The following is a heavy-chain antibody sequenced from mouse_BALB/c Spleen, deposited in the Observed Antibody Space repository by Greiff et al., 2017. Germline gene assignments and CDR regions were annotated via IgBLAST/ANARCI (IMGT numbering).Heavy chain of an antibody. CDR2: INPSSGYT. CDR1: GYTFTSYT. CDR3: AREAYYRYGAY. V-gene: IGHV1-4*02. D-gene: IGHD2-14*01. Sequence: QVQLKESAAELARPGASVKMSCKASGYTFTSYTMHWVKQRPGQGLEWIGYINPSSGYTEYNQKFKDKTTLTADKSSSTAYMQLSSLTSEDSAVYYCAREAYYRYGAYWGQGTLVTVSA. J-gene: IGHJ3*01.